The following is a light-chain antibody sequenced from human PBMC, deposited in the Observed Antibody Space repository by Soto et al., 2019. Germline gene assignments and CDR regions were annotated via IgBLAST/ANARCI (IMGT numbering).Light chain of an antibody. Sequence: EVVRTQSPATLSVSPGERATLSCRASQSVSNNLAWFQQKPGQAPRLLIYHASTRATGIPARFSGSWSGTEFTLIISSLQSEDFAVYYCQQYNNWWTFGQGTKVEIK. J-gene: IGKJ1*01. V-gene: IGKV3-15*01. CDR2: HAS. CDR3: QQYNNWWT. CDR1: QSVSNN.